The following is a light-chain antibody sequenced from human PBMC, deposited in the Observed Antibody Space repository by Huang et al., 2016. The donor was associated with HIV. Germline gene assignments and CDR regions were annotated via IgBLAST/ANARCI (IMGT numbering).Light chain of an antibody. J-gene: IGKJ4*01. CDR1: QGIGSW. CDR2: GAS. V-gene: IGKV1D-16*01. CDR3: QQYKSYPLT. Sequence: DIQMTQSPSSLSASVGDRVTITCRASQGIGSWLAWYQQKPENAPKSLIYGASSLQSGVPSRCSGNGSGTDFTLTITNLQPEDFATYYCQQYKSYPLTFGGGTKVEIK.